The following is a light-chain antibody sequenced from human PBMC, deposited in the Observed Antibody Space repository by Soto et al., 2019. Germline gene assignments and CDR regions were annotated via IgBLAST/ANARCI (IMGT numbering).Light chain of an antibody. J-gene: IGKJ2*01. CDR3: QQYYSNVT. V-gene: IGKV4-1*01. Sequence: IVMTQSPDSLSVWLGESATINCKSSQTVFHTSYNKDFLAWYQQKAGQPPKLLFYWASTRESGVPARFSGGGSGTDFSLTISSLQPEDVAVYPCQQYYSNVTFVQGTKVDIX. CDR1: QTVFHTSYNKDF. CDR2: WAS.